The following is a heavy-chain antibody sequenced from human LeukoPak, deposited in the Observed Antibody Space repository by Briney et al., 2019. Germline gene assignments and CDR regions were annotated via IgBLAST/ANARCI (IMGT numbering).Heavy chain of an antibody. Sequence: SETLSLTCTVSGGSISTYSWTWVRQSPGRGLEWIGSVVTTTTKYSPALRSRVAISVDTSKNQFSLRLESVTTADTAVYYCARDTTVASGMQFWGQGALVTVSS. J-gene: IGHJ4*02. CDR1: GGSISTYS. CDR2: VVTTTT. D-gene: IGHD6-19*01. CDR3: ARDTTVASGMQF. V-gene: IGHV4-4*07.